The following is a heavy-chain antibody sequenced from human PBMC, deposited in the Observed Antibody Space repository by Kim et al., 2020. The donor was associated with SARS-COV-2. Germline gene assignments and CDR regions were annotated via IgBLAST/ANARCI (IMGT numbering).Heavy chain of an antibody. Sequence: ASVKVSCKASGYTFTSYGTSWVRQAPGQGLEWMGWISAYNGNTNYAQKLQGRVTMTTDTSTSTAYMELRSLRSDDTAVYYCARDRISIAVARYFDYWGQGTLVTVSS. V-gene: IGHV1-18*01. CDR2: ISAYNGNT. CDR1: GYTFTSYG. J-gene: IGHJ4*02. CDR3: ARDRISIAVARYFDY. D-gene: IGHD6-19*01.